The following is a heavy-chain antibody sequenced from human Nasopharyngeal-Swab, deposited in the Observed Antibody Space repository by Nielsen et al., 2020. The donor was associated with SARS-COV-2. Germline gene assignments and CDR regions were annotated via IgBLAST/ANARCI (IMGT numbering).Heavy chain of an antibody. CDR2: ISYDGSNK. D-gene: IGHD3-9*01. CDR1: GFTFSSYA. Sequence: GESLKISCAASGFTFSSYAMHWVRQAPGKGLEWVAVISYDGSNKYYADSVKGRFTISRDNSKNTLYLQMNSLRAEDTAVYYCARDYLSGNGAWAHGLLNWGQGTLVTVSS. CDR3: ARDYLSGNGAWAHGLLN. J-gene: IGHJ4*02. V-gene: IGHV3-30*04.